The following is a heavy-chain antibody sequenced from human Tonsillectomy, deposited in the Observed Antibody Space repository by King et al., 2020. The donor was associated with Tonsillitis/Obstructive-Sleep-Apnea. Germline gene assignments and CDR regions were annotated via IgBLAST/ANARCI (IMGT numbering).Heavy chain of an antibody. CDR2: ISSSSSYI. CDR1: GFTFSSYS. CDR3: AREGSYYDILTGYYYSWYFDI. J-gene: IGHJ2*01. V-gene: IGHV3-21*01. Sequence: QLVQSGGGLVKPGGSLRLSCAASGFTFSSYSMNWVRQAPGKGLEWVSSISSSSSYIYYADSVKGRFTISRDNAKNSLYLQMNSLRAEDTAVYYCAREGSYYDILTGYYYSWYFDIWGRGTLVTVSS. D-gene: IGHD3-9*01.